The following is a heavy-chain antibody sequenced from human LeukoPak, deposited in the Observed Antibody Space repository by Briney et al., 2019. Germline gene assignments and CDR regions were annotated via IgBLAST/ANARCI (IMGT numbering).Heavy chain of an antibody. J-gene: IGHJ4*02. CDR1: GFAFDDYV. CDR3: ARYSSGLDY. CDR2: ISGDGDST. V-gene: IGHV3-43*02. Sequence: HPGGSLRLSCAASGFAFDDYVMHWVRQAPGKGLEWVSLISGDGDSTYYADSAKGRFTISRDNSKNSLYLQMNSLRAEDMALYYCARYSSGLDYWDQGTLATVSS. D-gene: IGHD3-22*01.